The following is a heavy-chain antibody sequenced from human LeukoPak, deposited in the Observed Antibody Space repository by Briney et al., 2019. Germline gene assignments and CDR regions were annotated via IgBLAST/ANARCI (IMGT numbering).Heavy chain of an antibody. J-gene: IGHJ4*02. V-gene: IGHV1-69*05. Sequence: SVKVSCTASGGTFSSYAISWVRQAPGQGLEWMGGIIPIFGTANYAQKFQGRVTITTDESTSTAYMELSSLRSEDTAVYYCARVSSGYVSTFDYWGQGTLVTVSS. CDR1: GGTFSSYA. CDR3: ARVSSGYVSTFDY. D-gene: IGHD3-22*01. CDR2: IIPIFGTA.